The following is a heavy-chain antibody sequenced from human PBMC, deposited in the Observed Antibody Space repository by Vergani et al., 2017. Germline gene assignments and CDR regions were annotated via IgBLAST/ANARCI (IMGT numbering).Heavy chain of an antibody. J-gene: IGHJ2*01. V-gene: IGHV5-51*01. D-gene: IGHD6-6*01. CDR2: IYPGDSDT. CDR3: ARDPQVSSSPVVWWYFDL. Sequence: EVQLVQSGAEVKKPGESLKISCKGSGYSFTSYWIGWVRQMPGKGLEWMGIIYPGDSDTRYSPSFQGQVTISADKSISTAYLQWSSLKASDTAMYYCARDPQVSSSPVVWWYFDLWGRGTLVTVSS. CDR1: GYSFTSYW.